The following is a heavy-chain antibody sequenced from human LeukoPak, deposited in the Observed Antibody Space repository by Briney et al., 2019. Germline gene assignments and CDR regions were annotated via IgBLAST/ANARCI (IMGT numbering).Heavy chain of an antibody. Sequence: GGALRLSCAASGFSVRSNYISWVRQAPGKGLEWVSFLSGSGEIIYYADSVKGRFTISRDNAKNSLYLQMNSLRAEDTAVYHCARAGQNNWFDPWGQGTLVTVSS. V-gene: IGHV3-11*01. CDR1: GFSVRSNY. CDR3: ARAGQNNWFDP. CDR2: LSGSGEII. J-gene: IGHJ5*02.